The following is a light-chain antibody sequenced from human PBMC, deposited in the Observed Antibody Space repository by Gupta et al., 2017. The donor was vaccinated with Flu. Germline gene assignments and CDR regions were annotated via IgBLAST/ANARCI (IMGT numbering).Light chain of an antibody. Sequence: IVLTQSPGTLSLSPGDRATLSCRASQSLISNSHLAWYQQRPGQAPRLLMYASSNMATGIPDRFSGSGSGTDFTLTISSLEPEDFAVYFCQQDSYSPWTFGPGTKVKIK. CDR2: ASS. V-gene: IGKV3-20*01. CDR1: QSLISNSH. CDR3: QQDSYSPWT. J-gene: IGKJ1*01.